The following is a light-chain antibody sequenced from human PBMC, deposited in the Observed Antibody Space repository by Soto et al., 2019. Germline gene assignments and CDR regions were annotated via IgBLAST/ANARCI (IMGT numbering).Light chain of an antibody. V-gene: IGKV2-28*01. J-gene: IGKJ5*01. CDR3: QQSYMDPIT. CDR2: DAS. Sequence: DIVMTQSPLSLPVTPGEPASISCRSSQSLLHSNGDTYLEWYQKKPGKAPNLLIYDASRLQSGVPSRFSGSGGGTDFTLSISSVQPEDFATYFCQQSYMDPITFGQGTRLENK. CDR1: QSLLHSNGDTY.